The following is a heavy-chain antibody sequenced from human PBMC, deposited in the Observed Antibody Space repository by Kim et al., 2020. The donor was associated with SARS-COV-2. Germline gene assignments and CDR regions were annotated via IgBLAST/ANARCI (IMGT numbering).Heavy chain of an antibody. Sequence: SETLSLTCTVSGGSISSYYWSWIRQPPGKGLEWIGYIYYSGSTNYNPSLKSRVTISVDTSKNQFSLKLSSVTAADTAVYYCVRVKRGWYGEVNWFDPWGQGTLVTVSS. J-gene: IGHJ5*02. CDR1: GGSISSYY. CDR3: VRVKRGWYGEVNWFDP. CDR2: IYYSGST. V-gene: IGHV4-59*13. D-gene: IGHD3-10*01.